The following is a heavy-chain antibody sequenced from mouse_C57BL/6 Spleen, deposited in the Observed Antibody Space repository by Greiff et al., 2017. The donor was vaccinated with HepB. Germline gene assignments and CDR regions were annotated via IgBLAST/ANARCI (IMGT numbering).Heavy chain of an antibody. Sequence: EVQLVESGEGLVKPGGSLKLSCAASGFTFSSYAMSWVRQTPEKRLEWVAYISSGGDYIYYADTVKGRFTISRDNARNTLYLQMSSLKSEDTAMYYCTRDRRPYYDGFLFAYWGQGTLVTVSA. D-gene: IGHD2-3*01. V-gene: IGHV5-9-1*02. J-gene: IGHJ3*01. CDR1: GFTFSSYA. CDR2: ISSGGDYI. CDR3: TRDRRPYYDGFLFAY.